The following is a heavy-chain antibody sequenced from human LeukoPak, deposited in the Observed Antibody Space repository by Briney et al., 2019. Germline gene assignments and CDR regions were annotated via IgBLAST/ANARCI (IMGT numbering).Heavy chain of an antibody. D-gene: IGHD1-1*01. J-gene: IGHJ4*02. CDR3: AKGTVFDY. Sequence: GGSLRLSCAASGFTFDDYAMHWVRQAPGKGLEWVSGISWNSGSIGYADSVKGRFTISRDNAKNSLYLQMNSLRAEDTAVYYCAKGTVFDYWGQGTLVTVSS. CDR1: GFTFDDYA. V-gene: IGHV3-9*01. CDR2: ISWNSGSI.